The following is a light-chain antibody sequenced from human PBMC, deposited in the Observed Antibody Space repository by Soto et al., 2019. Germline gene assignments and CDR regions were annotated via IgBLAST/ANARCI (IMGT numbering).Light chain of an antibody. CDR3: SSYAGSTEVV. Sequence: QSVLTQPASVSGSPGQSITISCTGTNSDVGNYDLVSWYEHHPGKAPRLIIYEVTKRPSGGSDRFSGSKSGNTASLTISGLQAEDEGDYYCSSYAGSTEVVFGGGTKLTVL. CDR1: NSDVGNYDL. V-gene: IGLV2-23*02. CDR2: EVT. J-gene: IGLJ3*02.